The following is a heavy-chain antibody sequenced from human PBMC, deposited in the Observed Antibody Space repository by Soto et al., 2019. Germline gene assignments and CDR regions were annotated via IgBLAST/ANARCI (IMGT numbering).Heavy chain of an antibody. Sequence: QVQLVQSGAEVKKPGASVKVSCKASGYTFTSYGISWVRQAPGQGLEWMGWISAYNGNTNYAQKLQGRVTMTTDTSTSTAYREPRSLRSDDTAVYYCAREGSLAAGTRYYYGMDVWGQGTTVTVSS. CDR3: AREGSLAAGTRYYYGMDV. J-gene: IGHJ6*02. CDR2: ISAYNGNT. D-gene: IGHD6-13*01. CDR1: GYTFTSYG. V-gene: IGHV1-18*01.